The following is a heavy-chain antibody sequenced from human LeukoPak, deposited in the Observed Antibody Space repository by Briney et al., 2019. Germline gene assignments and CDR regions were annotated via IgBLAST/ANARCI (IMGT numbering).Heavy chain of an antibody. D-gene: IGHD5-18*01. J-gene: IGHJ4*02. CDR3: TTIKRGDIFGYFDF. V-gene: IGHV4-59*01. CDR1: GGSISSYH. Sequence: SETLSLTCTFSGGSISSYHWNWIRQTPGKGLEWIGYMYYTGVSNYNPSLKSRVAISVDSSKNQFSLKVTSVTVADTAIYYCTTIKRGDIFGYFDFWGQGALVTVSS. CDR2: MYYTGVS.